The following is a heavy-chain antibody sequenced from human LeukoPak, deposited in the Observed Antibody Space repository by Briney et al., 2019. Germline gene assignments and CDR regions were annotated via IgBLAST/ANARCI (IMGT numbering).Heavy chain of an antibody. V-gene: IGHV4-38-2*02. Sequence: GSLRLSCAASGFTFSSYGMSWVRQPPGKGLEWIGSIYYSGSTYYNPSLKSRVTISVDTSKNQFSLKLSSVTAADTAVYYCARENGYYYDSSGYDYWGQGTLVTVSS. CDR1: GFTFSSYG. CDR3: ARENGYYYDSSGYDY. J-gene: IGHJ4*02. CDR2: IYYSGST. D-gene: IGHD3-22*01.